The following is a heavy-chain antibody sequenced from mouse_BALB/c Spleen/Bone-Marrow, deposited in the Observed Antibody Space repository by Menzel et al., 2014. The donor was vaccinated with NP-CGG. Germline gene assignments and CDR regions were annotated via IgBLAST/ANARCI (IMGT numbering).Heavy chain of an antibody. V-gene: IGHV2-6-5*01. CDR1: GFSLTDYG. CDR3: AKIYCDFDGFAH. CDR2: IWGVGTT. J-gene: IGHJ3*01. Sequence: QVQLKDSGPGLVAPSQSLSITCTVSGFSLTDYGVSWIRRPPGKGLEWLGVIWGVGTTYYNSALKSRLSISKDNSKSQVFLKMNSLQTDDTAIYYCAKIYCDFDGFAHWGQGTLVTVSA. D-gene: IGHD2-4*01.